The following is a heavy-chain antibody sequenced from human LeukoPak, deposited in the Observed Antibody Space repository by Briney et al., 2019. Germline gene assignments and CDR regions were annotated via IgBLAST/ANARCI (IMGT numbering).Heavy chain of an antibody. J-gene: IGHJ4*02. CDR2: IYHSGST. CDR3: AKTWARGFGELFDY. D-gene: IGHD3-10*01. CDR1: GGSISSGGYS. V-gene: IGHV4-30-2*02. Sequence: SEALSLTCAVSGGSISSGGYSWSWIRQPPGKGLEWIGYIYHSGSTYYNPSLKSRVTISVDRSKNQFSLKLSSVTAADTAVYYCAKTWARGFGELFDYWGQGTLVTVSS.